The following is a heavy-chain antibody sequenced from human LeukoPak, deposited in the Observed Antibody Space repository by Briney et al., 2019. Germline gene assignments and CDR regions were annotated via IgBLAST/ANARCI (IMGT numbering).Heavy chain of an antibody. CDR3: GRHDRGDYPDH. J-gene: IGHJ4*02. V-gene: IGHV4-4*02. CDR1: GGSISSTNW. CDR2: VYHTGSS. D-gene: IGHD3-22*01. Sequence: KTSETLSLTCAVSGGSISSTNWWSWVRQPPGKGLEWIGEVYHTGSSNYNPSLKSRVTISVDKSKSQFSLNLSSVTAADTAVYYCGRHDRGDYPDHWGQGTLVTVSS.